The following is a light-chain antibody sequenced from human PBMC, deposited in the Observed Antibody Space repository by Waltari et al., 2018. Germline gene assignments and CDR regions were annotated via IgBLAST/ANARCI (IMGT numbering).Light chain of an antibody. CDR1: QNINNW. CDR3: QQYNTYPT. CDR2: KAS. J-gene: IGKJ4*01. V-gene: IGKV1-5*03. Sequence: DIQMTQSPSTLSASVGDRVTITCRASQNINNWLAWYQQKPGKAPKLLIYKASNLKSGVPSRFSGSGSGTEFTLTIISLQPDDSATYYCQQYNTYPTFGGGTKVEIK.